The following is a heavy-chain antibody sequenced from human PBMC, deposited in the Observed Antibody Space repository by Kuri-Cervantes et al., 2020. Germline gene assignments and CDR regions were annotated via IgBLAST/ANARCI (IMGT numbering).Heavy chain of an antibody. J-gene: IGHJ5*02. V-gene: IGHV4-39*01. D-gene: IGHD5-24*01. CDR1: GGSISSSSTN. CDR3: GRQKHGNGYNP. Sequence: SETLSLTCTVTGGSISSSSTNWGWVRQTPEKGLEWIASITNSGTPYYNLSLRSRVTISADTSTNQFSLKVTSVTAADTAVYYCGRQKHGNGYNPWGQGTLVTVSS. CDR2: ITNSGTP.